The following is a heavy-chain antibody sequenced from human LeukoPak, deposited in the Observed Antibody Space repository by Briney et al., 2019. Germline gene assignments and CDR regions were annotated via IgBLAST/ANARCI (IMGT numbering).Heavy chain of an antibody. J-gene: IGHJ4*02. V-gene: IGHV3-11*06. CDR3: ARGRLSSGWYDD. CDR1: GFIFTDYY. Sequence: GGSLRLSCAASGFIFTDYYMSWVRQAPGKGLEWVSFIDSGSTSTKYTDSVKGRFSISRDNAKNTLYLHMNSLRAEDTAVYYCARGRLSSGWYDDWGQGTLVTVSS. CDR2: IDSGSTST. D-gene: IGHD6-19*01.